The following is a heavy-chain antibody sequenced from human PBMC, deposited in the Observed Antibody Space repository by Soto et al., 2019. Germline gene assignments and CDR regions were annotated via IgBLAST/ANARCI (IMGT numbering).Heavy chain of an antibody. CDR3: ARVGVRFLEWFPIDY. Sequence: QVQLVESGGGVVQPGRSLRLSCAASGFTFSSYAMHWVRQAPGKGLEWVAVISYDGSNKYYADSVKGRFTISRDNSKNTLYLQMNSLRAEDTAVYYCARVGVRFLEWFPIDYWGQGTLVTVSS. D-gene: IGHD3-3*01. CDR1: GFTFSSYA. V-gene: IGHV3-30-3*01. J-gene: IGHJ4*02. CDR2: ISYDGSNK.